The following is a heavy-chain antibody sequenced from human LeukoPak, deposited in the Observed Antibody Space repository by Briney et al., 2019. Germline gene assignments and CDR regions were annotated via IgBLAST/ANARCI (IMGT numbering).Heavy chain of an antibody. CDR2: ISSSSSYI. D-gene: IGHD4-17*01. CDR3: AREPTTVTTRRYFDY. J-gene: IGHJ4*02. CDR1: GFTFSSYS. Sequence: GGSLRLSCAASGFTFSSYSMNWVRQAPGKGLEWVSSISSSSSYIYYADSVKGRFTISRDNAKNSLYLQMNSLRAEDTAVYYCAREPTTVTTRRYFDYWGQGTLVTVSS. V-gene: IGHV3-21*01.